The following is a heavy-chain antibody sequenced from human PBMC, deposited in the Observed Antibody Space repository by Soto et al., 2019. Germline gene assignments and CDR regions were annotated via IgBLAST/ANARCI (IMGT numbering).Heavy chain of an antibody. J-gene: IGHJ4*02. V-gene: IGHV1-18*04. CDR1: GYMFTTYG. D-gene: IGHD6-6*01. CDR3: ARTGGGMAARPLEY. CDR2: ISAYNGNK. Sequence: GASVKVSCKXSGYMFTTYGISWVRQAPGQGLEWMAWISAYNGNKKYAQKFQDRVTMTIHTSSTTVSMELRNLTSDDTAIYYCARTGGGMAARPLEYWGQGTLVTVSS.